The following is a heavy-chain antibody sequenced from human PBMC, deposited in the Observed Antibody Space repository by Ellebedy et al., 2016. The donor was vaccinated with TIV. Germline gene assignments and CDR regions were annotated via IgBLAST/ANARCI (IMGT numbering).Heavy chain of an antibody. CDR3: ARTYGSATNYFDY. J-gene: IGHJ4*02. V-gene: IGHV4-28*01. D-gene: IGHD3-10*01. CDR2: IYYSGIT. Sequence: MPSETLSLTCAVSGYSISSSNWWGWIRQPPGKGLEWIAYIYYSGITYYNPSLKSRVTMSVDTSKNQFSLKLSSVTAVDTAVYYCARTYGSATNYFDYWGQGTLVTVSS. CDR1: GYSISSSNW.